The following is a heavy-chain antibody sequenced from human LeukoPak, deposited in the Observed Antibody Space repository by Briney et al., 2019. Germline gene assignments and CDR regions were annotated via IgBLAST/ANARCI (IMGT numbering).Heavy chain of an antibody. D-gene: IGHD2-8*02. CDR2: IRGSGDKT. V-gene: IGHV3-23*01. J-gene: IGHJ4*02. CDR1: GSTFSNYA. CDR3: AKDKEGTSSIYWYFFDY. Sequence: GGSLRLSCAASGSTFSNYAMSWVRQAPGKGLEWVSAIRGSGDKTYYADSVKGRFTISRDNSKNTLYLQMNSLRVEDTAVYYCAKDKEGTSSIYWYFFDYWGQGTLVTLSS.